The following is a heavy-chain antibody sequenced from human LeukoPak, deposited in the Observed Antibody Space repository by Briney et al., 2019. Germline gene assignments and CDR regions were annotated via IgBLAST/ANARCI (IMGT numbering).Heavy chain of an antibody. CDR2: ISYDGSNK. D-gene: IGHD4-17*01. CDR3: ARDFDWMGVTTSYFDY. V-gene: IGHV3-30-3*01. J-gene: IGHJ4*02. Sequence: SCKASGGTFSSYAMHWVRQAPGKGLEWVAVISYDGSNKYYADSVKGRFTISRDNSKNTLYLQMNSLRAEDTAVYYCARDFDWMGVTTSYFDYWGQGTLVTVSS. CDR1: GGTFSSYA.